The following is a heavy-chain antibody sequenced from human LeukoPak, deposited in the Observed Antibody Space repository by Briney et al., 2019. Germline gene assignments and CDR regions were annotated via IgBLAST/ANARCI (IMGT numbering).Heavy chain of an antibody. CDR2: INQDGSVK. CDR1: GFTFSTYW. V-gene: IGHV3-7*03. CDR3: AEGPRQQLVTRFDN. J-gene: IGHJ4*02. D-gene: IGHD6-13*01. Sequence: GGSLRLSCAASGFTFSTYWMTCVRQAPGNGLEWVANINQDGSVKNYVDSVKGRFTISRDNATTSLYLQMSRLRATATAGYYSAEGPRQQLVTRFDNWGQGTLVTVSS.